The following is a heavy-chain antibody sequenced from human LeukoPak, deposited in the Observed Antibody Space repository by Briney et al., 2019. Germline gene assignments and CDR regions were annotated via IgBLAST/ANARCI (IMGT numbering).Heavy chain of an antibody. CDR2: IKQDGSEK. CDR3: ARRGYDFWSGYSNFDY. J-gene: IGHJ4*02. CDR1: GFTFSSYE. V-gene: IGHV3-7*01. Sequence: GGSLRLSCAASGFTFSSYEMNWVRQAPGKGLEWVANIKQDGSEKYYVDSVKGRFTISRDNAKNSLYLQMNSLRAEDTAVYYCARRGYDFWSGYSNFDYWGQGTLVTVSS. D-gene: IGHD3-3*01.